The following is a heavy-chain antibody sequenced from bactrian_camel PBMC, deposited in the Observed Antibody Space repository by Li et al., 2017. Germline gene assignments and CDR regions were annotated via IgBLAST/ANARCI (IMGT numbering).Heavy chain of an antibody. CDR1: GYTYSGHC. CDR2: IDSDGGT. J-gene: IGHJ4*01. Sequence: HVQLVESGGGSVQAGGSLRLSCAFSGYTYSGHCMGWFRQAPGKEREGVATIDSDGGTSYADSVKGRFTISRDGAQRTIHLQMNRLEPEDTAMYYCAANFGPYCSGPYLARRANFLGQGTQVTVS. V-gene: IGHV3S53*01. D-gene: IGHD2*01.